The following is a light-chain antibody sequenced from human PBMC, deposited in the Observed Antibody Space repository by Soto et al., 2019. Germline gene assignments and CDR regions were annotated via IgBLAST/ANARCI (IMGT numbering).Light chain of an antibody. CDR2: EAS. CDR3: QQYHTWPIT. J-gene: IGKJ4*01. CDR1: QSVRSSY. V-gene: IGKV3-20*01. Sequence: EIVLAQSPGTQSLSPGERAALSCRSSQSVRSSYLAWYQQKPGQAPRLLIYEASNRATGIPARFSGSLYGTDFNLTISSLETEDCAIYYCQQYHTWPITFGGGTKVDIK.